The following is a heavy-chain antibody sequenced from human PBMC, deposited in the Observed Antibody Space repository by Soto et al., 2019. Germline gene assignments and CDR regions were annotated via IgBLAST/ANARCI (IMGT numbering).Heavy chain of an antibody. CDR3: AREGHYDFWSGPLDY. V-gene: IGHV1-18*01. D-gene: IGHD3-3*01. Sequence: ASVKVSCKASGYTFTSYGISWVRQAPGQGLEWMGWISAYNDNTNYAQKLQGRVTMTTDTSTSTAYMELRSLRSDDTAVYYCAREGHYDFWSGPLDYWGQGTLVTVSS. CDR1: GYTFTSYG. J-gene: IGHJ4*02. CDR2: ISAYNDNT.